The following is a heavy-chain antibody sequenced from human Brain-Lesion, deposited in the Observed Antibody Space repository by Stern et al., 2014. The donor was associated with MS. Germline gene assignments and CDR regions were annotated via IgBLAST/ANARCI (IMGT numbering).Heavy chain of an antibody. D-gene: IGHD3-10*01. V-gene: IGHV4-4*02. CDR3: ARDPRRGGLSGYYHGMDV. CDR1: GASISNTQW. CDR2: IYQSGSA. J-gene: IGHJ6*02. Sequence: QLQLQESGPGLVKPSGTLSLTCAVSGASISNTQWWTWVRQSPGKGLEWIGEIYQSGSANSNPSLRSRVPISVDRSKNSFYLKLNSVTAADTAVYYCARDPRRGGLSGYYHGMDVWGQGTTVTVSS.